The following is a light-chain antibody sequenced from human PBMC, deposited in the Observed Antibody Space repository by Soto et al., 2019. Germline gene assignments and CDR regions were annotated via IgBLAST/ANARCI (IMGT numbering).Light chain of an antibody. CDR2: EVS. Sequence: QSALTQPASVSGSPGQSITISCTGTSSDIGDYNYVSWYQQHPGKAPQLLLYEVSTRPSGISHRFSGSKSGNTASLTISGLQAEDEADYYCSSYTSPTTLDVFGTGTKLTV. CDR1: SSDIGDYNY. CDR3: SSYTSPTTLDV. J-gene: IGLJ1*01. V-gene: IGLV2-14*01.